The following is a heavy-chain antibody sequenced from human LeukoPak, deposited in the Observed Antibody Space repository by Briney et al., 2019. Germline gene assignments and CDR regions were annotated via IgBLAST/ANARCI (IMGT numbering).Heavy chain of an antibody. D-gene: IGHD3/OR15-3a*01. CDR1: GFTFSIYW. CDR2: IKQDGSEK. V-gene: IGHV3-7*01. J-gene: IGHJ4*02. Sequence: GGSLRLSCAASGFTFSIYWMSWVRQAPGKGLEWVANIKQDGSEKYYVDSVKGRFTISRDNAKNSLYLQMNSLRAEDTAVYYCARVDWGSSFDYWGQGTLVTVSS. CDR3: ARVDWGSSFDY.